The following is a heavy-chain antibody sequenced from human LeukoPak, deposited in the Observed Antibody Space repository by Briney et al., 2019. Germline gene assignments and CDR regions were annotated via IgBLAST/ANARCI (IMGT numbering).Heavy chain of an antibody. V-gene: IGHV1-8*01. J-gene: IGHJ4*02. Sequence: ASVKVSCKASGYAFNNYDINWVRQAPGQGLEWMGWVNPNSGNTGYAQRFQGRVTMTRDTSISTAYMELSSLRSGDTAVYYCARRSEDFDSSAYSYWGQGTPVTVSS. CDR2: VNPNSGNT. D-gene: IGHD3-22*01. CDR3: ARRSEDFDSSAYSY. CDR1: GYAFNNYD.